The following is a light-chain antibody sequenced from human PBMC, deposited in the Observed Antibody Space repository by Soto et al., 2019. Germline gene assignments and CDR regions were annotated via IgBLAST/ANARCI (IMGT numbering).Light chain of an antibody. CDR1: SSNIGNNY. CDR3: GTRDGSLDAVV. Sequence: QSVLTQPPSVSAAPGQKVTISCSGSSSNIGNNYVSWYQHLPGTAPKLLIYDNNERPSGIPDRFSGSKSGTSATLGITGLQTGDEADYYCGTRDGSLDAVVFGGGTKLTVL. J-gene: IGLJ2*01. CDR2: DNN. V-gene: IGLV1-51*01.